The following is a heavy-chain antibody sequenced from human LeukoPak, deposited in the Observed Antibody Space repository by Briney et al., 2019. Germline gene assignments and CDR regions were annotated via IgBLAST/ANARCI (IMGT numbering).Heavy chain of an antibody. CDR2: IIPIFGIA. J-gene: IGHJ4*02. CDR3: APEGEQWLVRSGY. Sequence: SVKVSWKASGGIFSSYAISWVRQAPGQGLEWMGRIIPIFGIANYAQKFQGRVTITADKSTSTAYMELSSLRSEDTAVYYCAPEGEQWLVRSGYWGQGTLVTVSS. D-gene: IGHD6-19*01. CDR1: GGIFSSYA. V-gene: IGHV1-69*04.